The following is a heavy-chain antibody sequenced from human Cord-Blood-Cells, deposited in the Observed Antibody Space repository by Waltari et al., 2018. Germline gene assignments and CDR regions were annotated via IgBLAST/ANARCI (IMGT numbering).Heavy chain of an antibody. CDR3: ASFPFYGDPPFYYYYGMDV. Sequence: QVQLVQSGAEVKKPGSSVKVSCKASGGTFSSYAISWVRQAPGQGLEWMGAIIPIFGTANYAQKFQGRVTITADESTSTAYMELSSLRSEDTAVYYCASFPFYGDPPFYYYYGMDVWGQGTTVTVSS. V-gene: IGHV1-69*01. J-gene: IGHJ6*02. CDR1: GGTFSSYA. CDR2: IIPIFGTA. D-gene: IGHD4-17*01.